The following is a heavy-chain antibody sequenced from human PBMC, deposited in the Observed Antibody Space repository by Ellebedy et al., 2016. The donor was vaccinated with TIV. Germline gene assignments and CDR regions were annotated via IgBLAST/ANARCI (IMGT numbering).Heavy chain of an antibody. J-gene: IGHJ3*02. V-gene: IGHV4-39*07. D-gene: IGHD1-1*01. CDR2: IYYSGST. CDR1: GGSISSSSYY. Sequence: SETLSLXXTVSGGSISSSSYYWGWIRQPPGKGLEWIGSIYYSGSTYYNPSLKSRVTISVDTSKNQFSLKLSSVTAADTAVYYCARVESWNDDSDAFDIWGQGTMVTVSS. CDR3: ARVESWNDDSDAFDI.